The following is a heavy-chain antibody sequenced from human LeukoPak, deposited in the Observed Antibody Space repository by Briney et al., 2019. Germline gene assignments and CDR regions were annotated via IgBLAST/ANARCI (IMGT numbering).Heavy chain of an antibody. D-gene: IGHD2-21*01. V-gene: IGHV3-23*01. Sequence: GGSLRLSCAASGFTFSSYAMSWVRQAPGKGLEWVSAISGSGGSTYYADSVKGRFTISRDNSKNTLYLQTNSLRAEDTAVYYCPKDVAALPDHWGQGTLVTVSS. CDR3: PKDVAALPDH. CDR1: GFTFSSYA. CDR2: ISGSGGST. J-gene: IGHJ5*02.